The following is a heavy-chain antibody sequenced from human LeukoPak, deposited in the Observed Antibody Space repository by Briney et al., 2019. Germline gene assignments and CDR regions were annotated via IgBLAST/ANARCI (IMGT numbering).Heavy chain of an antibody. V-gene: IGHV3-30*18. D-gene: IGHD3-10*01. CDR2: ISYDGSNK. Sequence: GRSLRLSCAASGFTFSSYGMHWVRQAPGKGLEWVAVISYDGSNKYYADSVKGRFTISRDNSKNTLYLQMNSLRAEDTAVYYCAKDLITMVRGPFDYWAREPWSPSPQ. CDR1: GFTFSSYG. CDR3: AKDLITMVRGPFDY. J-gene: IGHJ4*02.